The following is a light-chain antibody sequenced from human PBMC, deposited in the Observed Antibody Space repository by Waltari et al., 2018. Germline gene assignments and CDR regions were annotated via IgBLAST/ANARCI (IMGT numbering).Light chain of an antibody. CDR3: QQYDNLPYT. J-gene: IGKJ2*01. V-gene: IGKV1-33*01. CDR2: DAS. CDR1: QDISNY. Sequence: DIQMTQSPSSLSASVGDRVPITCQASQDISNYLNWYQQKPGKAPKLLIYDASNLETGVPSRFSGSGSGTDVTFTISSLQPEDIATYYCQQYDNLPYTFGQGTKLEIK.